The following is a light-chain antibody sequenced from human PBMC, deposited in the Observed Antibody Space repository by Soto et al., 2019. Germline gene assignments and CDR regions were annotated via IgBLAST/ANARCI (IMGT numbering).Light chain of an antibody. CDR2: KAS. CDR3: QHYHSGHRIA. Sequence: DIQMTQSPSTLSGSVGDRVTITCRASQTISSWLAWYQQKPGKAPKLLIYKASTLKSGVPSRFSGTGSETDFTLTINRLEPEDFALYYCQHYHSGHRIAFGQGTRLEIK. J-gene: IGKJ5*01. V-gene: IGKV1-5*03. CDR1: QTISSW.